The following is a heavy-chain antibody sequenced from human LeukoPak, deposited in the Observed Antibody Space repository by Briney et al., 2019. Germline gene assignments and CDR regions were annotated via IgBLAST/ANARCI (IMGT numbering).Heavy chain of an antibody. CDR3: GRDPKLGIRGYTYGYIDS. CDR1: GYTFTSHA. J-gene: IGHJ4*02. D-gene: IGHD5-18*01. V-gene: IGHV7-4-1*02. CDR2: INTNTGNP. Sequence: GASVKVSCKTSGYTFTSHAISWVRQAPGQGLEWMGWINTNTGNPTYAQGFAGRYVFSLDTSVSTAYLQISGLKADDTAVYYCGRDPKLGIRGYTYGYIDSWGQGTLVIVSS.